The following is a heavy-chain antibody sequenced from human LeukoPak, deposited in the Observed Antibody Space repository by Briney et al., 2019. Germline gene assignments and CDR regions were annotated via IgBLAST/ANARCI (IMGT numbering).Heavy chain of an antibody. J-gene: IGHJ5*02. D-gene: IGHD1-26*01. CDR2: IYYIGNT. V-gene: IGHV4-39*01. CDR1: GGAISSSGYY. Sequence: SETLSLTCNVSGGAISSSGYYYDWLRQPPGKGLEWIGNIYYIGNTWYNLSLKSRVTMSIDTSKNQFSLRLSSVTAADTAVYYCTRHLPGATWFGLWGQGNLVTVTS. CDR3: TRHLPGATWFGL.